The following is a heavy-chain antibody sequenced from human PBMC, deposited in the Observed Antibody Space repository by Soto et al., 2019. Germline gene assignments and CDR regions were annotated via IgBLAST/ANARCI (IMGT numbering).Heavy chain of an antibody. J-gene: IGHJ4*02. Sequence: HPGGSLRLSCAASGFTFDDYAMHWVRQAPGKGLEWVSGISWNSGSIGYADSVKGRFTISRDNAKNSLYLQMNSLRAEDTALYYCAKVQYCSSTSCSNNYFDYWGQGTLVTVSS. CDR3: AKVQYCSSTSCSNNYFDY. V-gene: IGHV3-9*01. CDR2: ISWNSGSI. CDR1: GFTFDDYA. D-gene: IGHD2-2*01.